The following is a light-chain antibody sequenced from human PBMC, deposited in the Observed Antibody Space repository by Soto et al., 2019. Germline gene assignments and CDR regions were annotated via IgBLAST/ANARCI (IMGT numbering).Light chain of an antibody. V-gene: IGKV1-8*01. Sequence: AIRMTQSPSSFSASTGDRVTITCRASQGISSYLAWYQQKPGKAPKLLIYAASTLQSGVPTRFSGSGSATDFTLTISCLQSEDFATYYCQNDYSYPPLTFGGGTKVEIK. CDR2: AAS. J-gene: IGKJ4*01. CDR1: QGISSY. CDR3: QNDYSYPPLT.